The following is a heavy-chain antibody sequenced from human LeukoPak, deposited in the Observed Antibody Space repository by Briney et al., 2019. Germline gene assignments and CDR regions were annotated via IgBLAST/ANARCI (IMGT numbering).Heavy chain of an antibody. CDR3: ARDRPTYSSSWYRIYYYGMDV. Sequence: KPGGSLRLSCGASGFTFSSYSMNWVRQAPGKGLEWVSSISSSSSYIYYADSVKGRFTISRDNAKNSLYLQMNSLRAEDTAVYYCARDRPTYSSSWYRIYYYGMDVWGQGTTVTVSS. D-gene: IGHD6-13*01. CDR2: ISSSSSYI. V-gene: IGHV3-21*01. J-gene: IGHJ6*02. CDR1: GFTFSSYS.